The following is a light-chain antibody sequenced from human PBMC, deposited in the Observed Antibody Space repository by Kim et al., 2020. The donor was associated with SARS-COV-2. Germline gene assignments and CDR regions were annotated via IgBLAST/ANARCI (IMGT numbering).Light chain of an antibody. CDR3: QTWGTGIHV. V-gene: IGLV4-69*01. CDR2: INNDGSH. CDR1: SGHSNYA. J-gene: IGLJ1*01. Sequence: ASVKLTCTLSSGHSNYAIAWHQQQPEKGPRYLMKINNDGSHKKGEGIPDRFSGSSSGAERYLTISSLQSEDEADYYCQTWGTGIHVFGAGTKVTVL.